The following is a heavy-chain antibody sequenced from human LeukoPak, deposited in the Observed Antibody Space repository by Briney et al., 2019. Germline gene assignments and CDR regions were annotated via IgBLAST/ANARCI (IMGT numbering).Heavy chain of an antibody. V-gene: IGHV3-11*01. CDR3: ARVAEQHVGTAEDY. J-gene: IGHJ4*02. D-gene: IGHD6-6*01. Sequence: GGSLRLSCAASGFTFSDYYMSWIRQAPGKGLEWVSYISSSGSTIYYADSVKGRFTISRNNAKNSLYLQMNSLRAEDTAVYYCARVAEQHVGTAEDYWGQGTLVTVSS. CDR1: GFTFSDYY. CDR2: ISSSGSTI.